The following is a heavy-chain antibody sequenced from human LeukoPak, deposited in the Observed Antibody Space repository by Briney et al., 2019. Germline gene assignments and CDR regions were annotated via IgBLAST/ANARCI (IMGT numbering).Heavy chain of an antibody. CDR1: GFTFSSYA. CDR2: IKQDGSEK. V-gene: IGHV3-7*01. J-gene: IGHJ3*02. D-gene: IGHD6-13*01. CDR3: AREVPGSWYGGGAFDI. Sequence: GGSLRLSCAASGFTFSSYAMHWVRQAPGKGLEWVANIKQDGSEKYYVDSVKGRFTISRDNAKNSLYLQMNSLRAEDTAVYYCAREVPGSWYGGGAFDIWGQGTMVTVSS.